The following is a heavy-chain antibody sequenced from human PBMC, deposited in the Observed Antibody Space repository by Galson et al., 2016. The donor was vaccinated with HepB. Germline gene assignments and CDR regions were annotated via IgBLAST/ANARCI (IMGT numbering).Heavy chain of an antibody. J-gene: IGHJ6*02. CDR1: GFFFSGRA. Sequence: SLRLSCAASGFFFSGRAMSWVRQAPGKGLEWVANIKHDGSVTHYVVSVKGRFAIARDNAKNSLYLQMNSLRAEDTAVYYCARVLAGSTTSTMDVWGQGTTVTVSS. CDR2: IKHDGSVT. D-gene: IGHD2-2*01. V-gene: IGHV3-7*01. CDR3: ARVLAGSTTSTMDV.